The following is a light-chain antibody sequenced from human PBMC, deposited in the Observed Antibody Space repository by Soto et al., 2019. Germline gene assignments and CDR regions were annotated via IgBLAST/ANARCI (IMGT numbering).Light chain of an antibody. CDR2: GAS. Sequence: EIVLTQSPGTLSLSPGERATLSCRASKSVSNNYLAWYQQKPGQAPRLLIYGASSRATGIPDRFSCSGSGTDFTLTISRLEPQDFSVYYCQQYGSSRWTFGQGTKVEIK. CDR3: QQYGSSRWT. J-gene: IGKJ1*01. V-gene: IGKV3-20*01. CDR1: KSVSNNY.